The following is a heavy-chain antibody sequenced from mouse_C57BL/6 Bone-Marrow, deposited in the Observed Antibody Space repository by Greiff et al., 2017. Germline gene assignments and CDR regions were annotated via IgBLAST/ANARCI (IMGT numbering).Heavy chain of an antibody. CDR2: IYPGDGDT. V-gene: IGHV1-82*01. J-gene: IGHJ2*01. CDR1: GYAFSSSW. CDR3: ARNPFYYDYDGFDY. D-gene: IGHD2-4*01. Sequence: QLQQSGPELVKPGASVKISCKASGYAFSSSWMNWVKQRPGKGLEWIGRIYPGDGDTNYNGKFKGKATLTADKSSSTAYMQLSSLTSEDSAVYFCARNPFYYDYDGFDYWGQGTTLTVSS.